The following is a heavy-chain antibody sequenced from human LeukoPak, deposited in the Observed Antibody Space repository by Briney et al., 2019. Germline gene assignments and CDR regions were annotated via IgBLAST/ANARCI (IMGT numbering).Heavy chain of an antibody. V-gene: IGHV4-39*07. CDR1: GGSISSGGYY. Sequence: PSETLSLTCTVSGGSISSGGYYWSWVRQPPGKGLEWIGEIYHSGSTNYNPSLKSRVTISVDKSKNQFSLKLSSVTAADTTVYYCARAAIISGEYDSSGYWPDIWGQGTMVTVSS. J-gene: IGHJ3*02. CDR2: IYHSGST. CDR3: ARAAIISGEYDSSGYWPDI. D-gene: IGHD3-22*01.